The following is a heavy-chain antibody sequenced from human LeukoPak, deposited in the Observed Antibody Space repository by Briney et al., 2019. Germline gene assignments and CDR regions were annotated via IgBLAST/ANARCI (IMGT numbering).Heavy chain of an antibody. CDR2: INHSGST. Sequence: SETLSLTCAVYGGSFSGYYWSWIRQPPGKGLEWIGEINHSGSTNYNPSLKSRVTISVDTSKNQFSLKLSSVTAADTAVYYCARDVNKSRGYDYGGRGTRVTVSS. V-gene: IGHV4-34*01. J-gene: IGHJ4*02. CDR1: GGSFSGYY. CDR3: ARDVNKSRGYDY. D-gene: IGHD2-15*01.